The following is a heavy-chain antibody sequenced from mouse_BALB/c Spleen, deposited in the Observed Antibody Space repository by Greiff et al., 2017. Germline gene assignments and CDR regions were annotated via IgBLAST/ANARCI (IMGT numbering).Heavy chain of an antibody. J-gene: IGHJ2*01. CDR1: GYTFTNYW. Sequence: QVQLQQSGAELVRPGTSVKISCKASGYTFTNYWLGWVKQRPGHGLEWIGDIYPGGGYTNYNEKFKGKATLTADTSSSTAYMQLSSLTSEDSAVYFCARNYRSYYFDYWGQGTTLTVSS. V-gene: IGHV1-63*02. D-gene: IGHD2-14*01. CDR2: IYPGGGYT. CDR3: ARNYRSYYFDY.